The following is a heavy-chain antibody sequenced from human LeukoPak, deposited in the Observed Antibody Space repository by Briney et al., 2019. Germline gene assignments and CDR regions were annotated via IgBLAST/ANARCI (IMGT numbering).Heavy chain of an antibody. V-gene: IGHV4-30-2*01. D-gene: IGHD3-22*01. CDR2: IYQSGST. J-gene: IGHJ4*02. CDR3: ARGSYYYNFDY. Sequence: SETLSLTCAVSGGSISIGGYSWSWIRQPPGKGLEWIGYIYQSGSTYYNPSLKSRVTISADRSKKQFSLKVSSVTAADTAVYYCARGSYYYNFDYWGQGTLVTVSS. CDR1: GGSISIGGYS.